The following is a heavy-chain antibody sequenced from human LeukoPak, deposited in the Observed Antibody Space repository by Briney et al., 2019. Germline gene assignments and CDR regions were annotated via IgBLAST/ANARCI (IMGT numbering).Heavy chain of an antibody. CDR2: IYHSGST. CDR1: GGSISSSNW. J-gene: IGHJ3*02. V-gene: IGHV4-4*02. CDR3: ARQVRRRNDAFDI. D-gene: IGHD1-14*01. Sequence: SETLSLTCAVSGGSISSSNWWSWVRQPPGKGLEWIGEIYHSGSTNYNPSLKSRVTISVDKSKNQFSLKLSSVTAADTAVYYCARQVRRRNDAFDIWGQGTMVTVSS.